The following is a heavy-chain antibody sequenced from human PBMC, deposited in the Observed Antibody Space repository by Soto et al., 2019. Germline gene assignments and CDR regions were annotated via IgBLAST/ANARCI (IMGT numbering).Heavy chain of an antibody. CDR3: AKDSVSYNRIYGAFDI. Sequence: VQLLESGGGLVQPGGSLRLSCEGSGFTFSNYAMSWVRQAPGEGPEWVSTIGGGDDIFYADSVKGRFTISRDDSKSTMYLIMDSLRVADTSIYFCAKDSVSYNRIYGAFDIWGQGTVVTVPS. J-gene: IGHJ3*02. CDR2: IGGGDDI. V-gene: IGHV3-23*01. CDR1: GFTFSNYA. D-gene: IGHD1-26*01.